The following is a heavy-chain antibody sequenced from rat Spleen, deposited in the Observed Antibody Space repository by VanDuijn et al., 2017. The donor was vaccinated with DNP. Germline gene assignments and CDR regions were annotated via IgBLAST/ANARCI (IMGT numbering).Heavy chain of an antibody. J-gene: IGHJ2*01. CDR2: INSAGST. V-gene: IGHV3-3*01. D-gene: IGHD1-11*01. CDR1: GYSITTNYR. CDR3: ARRSFDY. Sequence: EVQLQESGPGLVKPSQSLSLTCSVTGYSITTNYRWHWIRKFPGNTLEWMGYINSAGSTNYNPSLKSRISITRDTSKNQFFLQVNSVTTEDTGTYYCARRSFDYWGQGVKVTVSS.